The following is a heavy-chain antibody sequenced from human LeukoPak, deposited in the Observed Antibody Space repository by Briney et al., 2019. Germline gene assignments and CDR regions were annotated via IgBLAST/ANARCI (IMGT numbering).Heavy chain of an antibody. J-gene: IGHJ4*02. CDR3: ARDFYYDSSGYDY. V-gene: IGHV3-23*01. CDR2: ISGSGGST. Sequence: PGGSLRLSCAASGFTFSSYAMSWVRQAPGKGLEWVSAISGSGGSTYYADSVKGRFTISRDNAKNSLYLQMNSLRAEDTALYHCARDFYYDSSGYDYWGRGTLVTVSS. CDR1: GFTFSSYA. D-gene: IGHD3-22*01.